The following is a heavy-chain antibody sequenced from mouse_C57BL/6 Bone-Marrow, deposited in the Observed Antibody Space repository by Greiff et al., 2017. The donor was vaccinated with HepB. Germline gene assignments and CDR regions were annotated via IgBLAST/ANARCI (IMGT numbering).Heavy chain of an antibody. V-gene: IGHV14-1*01. Sequence: VQLQQSGAELVRPGASVKLSCTASGFNIKDYYMHWVKQRPEQGLEWIGRIDPEDGDTEYAPKFQGKATMTADTSSNTAYLQLSSLTSEDSAVYFCARSEGRRDRMDYWGQGTSVTVSS. CDR2: IDPEDGDT. J-gene: IGHJ4*01. CDR3: ARSEGRRDRMDY. D-gene: IGHD2-14*01. CDR1: GFNIKDYY.